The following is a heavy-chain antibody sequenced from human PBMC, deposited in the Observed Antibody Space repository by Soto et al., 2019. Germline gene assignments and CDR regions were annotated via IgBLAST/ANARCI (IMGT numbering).Heavy chain of an antibody. J-gene: IGHJ4*02. CDR2: INPNSGGT. V-gene: IGHV1-2*02. CDR1: GYTFTGYY. D-gene: IGHD5-12*01. Sequence: GASVKVSCKASGYTFTGYYMHWVRQAPGQGLEWMGWINPNSGGTSYAQKFQGRVTMTRDASISTAYMELSRVRSDDTAVYFCARVFRDGYELAYWGPGTLVTVST. CDR3: ARVFRDGYELAY.